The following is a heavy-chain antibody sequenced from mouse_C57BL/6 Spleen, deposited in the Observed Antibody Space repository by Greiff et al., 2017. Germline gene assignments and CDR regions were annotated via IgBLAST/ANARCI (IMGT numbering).Heavy chain of an antibody. CDR1: GYSITSGYY. V-gene: IGHV3-6*01. J-gene: IGHJ4*01. CDR3: ARGYGNAMDY. Sequence: ESGPGLVKPSQSLSLTCSVTGYSITSGYYWNWIRQFPGNKLEWMGYISYDGSNNYNPSLKNRISITRDTSKNQFFLKLNSVTTEDTATYYCARGYGNAMDYWGQGTSVTVSS. CDR2: ISYDGSN. D-gene: IGHD2-1*01.